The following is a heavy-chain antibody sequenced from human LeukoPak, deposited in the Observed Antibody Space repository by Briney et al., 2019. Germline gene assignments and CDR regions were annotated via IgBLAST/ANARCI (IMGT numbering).Heavy chain of an antibody. V-gene: IGHV4-34*08. CDR1: GGTFSGYY. D-gene: IGHD3-22*01. CDR3: AISYYDSSGYYYDDAFDI. J-gene: IGHJ3*02. CDR2: INHSGST. Sequence: SETLSLTCAVYGGTFSGYYWSWIRQPPGKGLEWIGEINHSGSTNYNPSLKSRVTISVDTSKNQFSLKLSSVTAADTAVYYCAISYYDSSGYYYDDAFDIWGQGTMVTVSS.